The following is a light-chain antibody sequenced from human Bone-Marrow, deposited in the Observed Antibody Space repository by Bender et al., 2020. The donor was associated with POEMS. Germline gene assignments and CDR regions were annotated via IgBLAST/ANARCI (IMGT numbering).Light chain of an antibody. Sequence: QSALTQPPSASGSPGQSVTISCTGTNIDIGDYNSVSWYQQHPGTAPKLMIFEVNKRPSGVSDRFSGSKSGNTASLTISGVQAEDEADYYCCSDAGRGTYVFGTGTKVTVL. CDR1: NIDIGDYNS. CDR2: EVN. V-gene: IGLV2-8*01. J-gene: IGLJ1*01. CDR3: CSDAGRGTYV.